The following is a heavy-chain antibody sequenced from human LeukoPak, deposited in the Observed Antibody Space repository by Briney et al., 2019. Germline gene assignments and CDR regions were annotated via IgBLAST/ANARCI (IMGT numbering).Heavy chain of an antibody. V-gene: IGHV3-30-3*01. J-gene: IGHJ4*02. D-gene: IGHD6-19*01. CDR1: GFTFSSYA. CDR3: AREKAGGWYPTFDY. CDR2: ISYDGSNK. Sequence: GGSLRLSCAASGFTFSSYAMHWVRQAPGKGLEWVAVISYDGSNKYYADSVKGRFTISRDNSKNTLYLQMNSLRAEDTAVYYCAREKAGGWYPTFDYWGQGTLVPVPS.